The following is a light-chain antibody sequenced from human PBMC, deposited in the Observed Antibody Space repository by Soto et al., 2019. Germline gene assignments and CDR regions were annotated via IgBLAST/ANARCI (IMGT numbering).Light chain of an antibody. Sequence: QSALTQPASVSGSPGQSITISCTGTSSDVGGYNYVSWYQQHPGKAPKLMIYEVSNRPSGVSNRFSCSKSGNTASLTISGLQAEDEADYYCSSYTSSSTRVFGGWTKLTVL. CDR3: SSYTSSSTRV. J-gene: IGLJ2*01. CDR2: EVS. V-gene: IGLV2-14*01. CDR1: SSDVGGYNY.